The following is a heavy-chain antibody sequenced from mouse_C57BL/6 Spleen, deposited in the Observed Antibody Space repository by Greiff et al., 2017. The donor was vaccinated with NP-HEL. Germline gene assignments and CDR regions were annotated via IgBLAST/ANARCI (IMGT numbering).Heavy chain of an antibody. J-gene: IGHJ2*01. CDR1: GYTFTSYW. Sequence: VQLKQPGAELVRPGTSVKLSCKASGYTFTSYWMHWVKQRPGQGLEWIGVIDPSDSYTNYNQKFKGKATLTVDTSSSTAYMQLSSLTSEDSAVYYCARGRGNYFDYWGQGTTLTVSS. CDR3: ARGRGNYFDY. V-gene: IGHV1-59*01. CDR2: IDPSDSYT.